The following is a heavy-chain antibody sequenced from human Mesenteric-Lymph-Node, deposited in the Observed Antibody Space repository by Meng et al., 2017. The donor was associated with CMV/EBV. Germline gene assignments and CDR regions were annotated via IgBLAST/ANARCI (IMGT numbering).Heavy chain of an antibody. CDR1: GFTFSNYA. J-gene: IGHJ6*02. V-gene: IGHV3-23*01. D-gene: IGHD1-1*01. CDR3: AKDQGGTVFHAMDV. Sequence: GGSLRLSCEASGFTFSNYAMSWVRQAPGKGLEWVTYADSVKGRFTISRDNFQNILYLQMDSLRDEDTAVYYCAKDQGGTVFHAMDVWGQGTTVTVSS.